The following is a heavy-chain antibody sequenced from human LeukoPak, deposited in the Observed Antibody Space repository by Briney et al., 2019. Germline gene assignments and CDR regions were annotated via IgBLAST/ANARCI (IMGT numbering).Heavy chain of an antibody. CDR3: ARNYDNSGYTAFGY. D-gene: IGHD3-22*01. J-gene: IGHJ4*02. Sequence: SETLSLTCTVFGGSISSYYWSWIRQSPGKGLEWIGHIYSSSSTNYNPSLKSRVTISIDTSKNQFSLKLSSVTAADTALYYCARNYDNSGYTAFGYWGRGTLVTVSS. CDR1: GGSISSYY. CDR2: IYSSSST. V-gene: IGHV4-59*01.